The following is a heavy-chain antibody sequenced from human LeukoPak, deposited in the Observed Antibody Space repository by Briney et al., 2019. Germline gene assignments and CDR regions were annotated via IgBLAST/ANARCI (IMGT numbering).Heavy chain of an antibody. CDR2: ISASGST. CDR1: GDSISNYY. CDR3: ARDRPDCSSTSCYISYYYYGMDV. J-gene: IGHJ6*02. Sequence: SETLSLTCSVSGDSISNYYWSWIRQSAGKGLEWIGRISASGSTNHNPSLKSRITLSVDTSKNQFSLKLSSVTAADRAVYYCARDRPDCSSTSCYISYYYYGMDVWGQGTTVTVSS. V-gene: IGHV4-4*07. D-gene: IGHD2-2*02.